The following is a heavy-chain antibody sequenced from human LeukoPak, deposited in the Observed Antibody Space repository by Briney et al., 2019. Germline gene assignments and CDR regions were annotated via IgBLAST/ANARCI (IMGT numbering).Heavy chain of an antibody. CDR3: ARGGTTVTTSDMTGIDY. CDR2: IYYSGST. J-gene: IGHJ4*02. CDR1: GGSISSYY. V-gene: IGHV4-59*01. D-gene: IGHD4-17*01. Sequence: SETLSLTCTVSGGSISSYYWSWIRQPPGKGLEWIGYIYYSGSTNYNPSLKSRVIISVDTSKNQFSLKLSSVTAADTAVYYCARGGTTVTTSDMTGIDYWGQGTLVTVSS.